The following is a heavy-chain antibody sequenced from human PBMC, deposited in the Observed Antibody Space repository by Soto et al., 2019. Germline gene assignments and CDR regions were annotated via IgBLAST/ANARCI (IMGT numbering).Heavy chain of an antibody. CDR3: ARGTCTNGVCLYYFDY. Sequence: ASVKVSCKASGYTFTSYDINWVRQATGQGLEWMGWMNPNSGNTGYAQKFQGRVTMPRNTSISTAYMERSSLRSEDPAVYYCARGTCTNGVCLYYFDYWGQGTLVTVSS. V-gene: IGHV1-8*01. J-gene: IGHJ4*02. CDR1: GYTFTSYD. CDR2: MNPNSGNT. D-gene: IGHD2-8*01.